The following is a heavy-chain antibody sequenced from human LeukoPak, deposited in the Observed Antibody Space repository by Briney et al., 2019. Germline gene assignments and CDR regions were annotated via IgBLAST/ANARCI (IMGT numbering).Heavy chain of an antibody. D-gene: IGHD3-22*01. V-gene: IGHV3-30*02. CDR2: IRYGGRNK. CDR1: GFTFRTHD. J-gene: IGHJ1*01. CDR3: AKWARSGYYLHH. Sequence: GGSLRLLCAASGFTFRTHDMHWVPQARGKGREGVAFIRYGGRNKLCGDSEKCLYTISRDNSENALYLQINTLRREHTAVLYFAKWARSGYYLHHWGERTLVSVLS.